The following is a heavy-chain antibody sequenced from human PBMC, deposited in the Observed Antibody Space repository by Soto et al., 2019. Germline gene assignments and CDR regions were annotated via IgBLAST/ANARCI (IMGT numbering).Heavy chain of an antibody. CDR3: AKHLWFGELPHVVSDDY. CDR2: ISGSGGST. CDR1: GFTFSSYA. D-gene: IGHD3-10*01. J-gene: IGHJ4*02. Sequence: GGSLRLSCAASGFTFSSYAMSWVRQAPGKGLEWVSAISGSGGSTYYADSVKGRFTISRDNSKNTLYLQMNSLRAEDTAVYYCAKHLWFGELPHVVSDDYWGQGTLVTVSS. V-gene: IGHV3-23*01.